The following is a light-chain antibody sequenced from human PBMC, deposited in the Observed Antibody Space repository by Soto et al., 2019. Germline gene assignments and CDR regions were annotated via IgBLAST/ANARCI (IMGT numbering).Light chain of an antibody. CDR2: QDN. J-gene: IGLJ3*02. V-gene: IGLV6-57*01. CDR3: QSYDSNNWV. Sequence: NFMLTQPHSVSESPGKTVTISCTRSSGSIASNYVQWYQQRPGSSPTTMIFQDNQRPSGVPDRFSGAIDSSSNSAFLTISGLQTEDAADYYCQSYDSNNWVFGGGTKLTVL. CDR1: SGSIASNY.